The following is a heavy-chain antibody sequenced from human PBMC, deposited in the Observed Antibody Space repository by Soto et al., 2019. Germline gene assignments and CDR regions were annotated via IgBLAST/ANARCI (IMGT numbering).Heavy chain of an antibody. CDR3: AKEAEQWLVLYGMDV. V-gene: IGHV3-30*18. CDR2: ISYDGSNK. Sequence: GGSLRLSCAASGFTFSSYGMNWVRQAPGKGLEWVAVISYDGSNKYYADSVKGRFTISRDNSKNTLYLQMNSLRAEDTAVYYCAKEAEQWLVLYGMDVWGQGTTVTVSS. CDR1: GFTFSSYG. D-gene: IGHD6-19*01. J-gene: IGHJ6*02.